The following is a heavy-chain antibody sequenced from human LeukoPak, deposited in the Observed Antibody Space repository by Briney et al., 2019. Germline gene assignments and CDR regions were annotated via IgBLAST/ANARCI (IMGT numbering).Heavy chain of an antibody. CDR2: ISGSGGST. J-gene: IGHJ4*02. Sequence: GGSLRLSCAASGFTFSGYAMSWVRQAPGKGLEWVSAISGSGGSTYYADSVKGRFTISRDNSKNTLYLQMNSLRAEDTAVYYCAKTHPVCGGHCYSPGYDYWGQGTLVTVSS. V-gene: IGHV3-23*01. CDR1: GFTFSGYA. D-gene: IGHD2-21*02. CDR3: AKTHPVCGGHCYSPGYDY.